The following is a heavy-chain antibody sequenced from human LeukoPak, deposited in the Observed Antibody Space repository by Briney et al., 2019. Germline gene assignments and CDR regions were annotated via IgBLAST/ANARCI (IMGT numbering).Heavy chain of an antibody. CDR1: GYSISSGYY. CDR2: IYHSGTT. Sequence: PSETLSLTCTVSGYSISSGYYWSWIRQPPGQGLEWIGSIYHSGTTYYNPSLKSRLTISVDTSKNQFSLKLTSVTAADTALYYCAREEAGTTVDSWGQGTRVTVSS. D-gene: IGHD1-1*01. CDR3: AREEAGTTVDS. J-gene: IGHJ4*02. V-gene: IGHV4-38-2*02.